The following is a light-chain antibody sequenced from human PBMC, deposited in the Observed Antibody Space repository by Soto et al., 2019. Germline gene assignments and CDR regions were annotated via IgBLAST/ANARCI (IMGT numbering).Light chain of an antibody. CDR2: DAS. Sequence: EIVLTQSPGTLSLSPGERATLSCRASQKISSYLAWYQQKPGQAPRLLIYDASNRATGIPARFSGSGSGTDFTPAISSLEPEDFVVYYCPQRSNWPPLTFGGGTKGEIK. CDR1: QKISSY. CDR3: PQRSNWPPLT. V-gene: IGKV3-11*01. J-gene: IGKJ4*01.